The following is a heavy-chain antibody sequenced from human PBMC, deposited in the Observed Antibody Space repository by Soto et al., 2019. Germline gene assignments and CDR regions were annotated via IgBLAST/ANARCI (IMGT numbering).Heavy chain of an antibody. Sequence: GGSLRLSCAASGITFSTYAMSWVRQAPGKGLEWVSAISVSGGSTYYADSVKGRFTISRDSPKNTLFLQMNSLRAEDTAIYYCASGRVNYYDSSGAFDYWGQGTLVTVSS. CDR2: ISVSGGST. CDR1: GITFSTYA. J-gene: IGHJ4*02. D-gene: IGHD3-22*01. CDR3: ASGRVNYYDSSGAFDY. V-gene: IGHV3-23*01.